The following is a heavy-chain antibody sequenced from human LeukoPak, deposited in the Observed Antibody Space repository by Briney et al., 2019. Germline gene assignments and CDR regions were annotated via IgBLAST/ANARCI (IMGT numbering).Heavy chain of an antibody. CDR2: ISGSGPYT. CDR1: GFTFSSYA. V-gene: IGHV3-23*01. CDR3: AKHGYCSGISCFFDF. J-gene: IGHJ4*02. Sequence: PGGSLRLSCAASGFTFSSYAMSWVRQAAGKGLEWVSAISGSGPYTFYTDSVKGRFTTSRDSSKNTLYLQMNSLRAEDTALYYCAKHGYCSGISCFFDFWGQGTQVTVSS. D-gene: IGHD2-2*03.